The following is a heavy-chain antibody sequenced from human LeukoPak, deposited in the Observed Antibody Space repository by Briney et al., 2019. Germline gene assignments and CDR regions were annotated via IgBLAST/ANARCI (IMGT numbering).Heavy chain of an antibody. CDR1: GYTFTVYY. V-gene: IGHV1-2*02. Sequence: ASVKLSFKASGYTFTVYYMHWVRQAPGQGLEWVGWINPNSGGINYAQKFQGRVSMTRDTSISTAYMELSRLRSYDTAVYYCARGLYSSGWYAPPSFDYWGQGTLVTVSS. CDR2: INPNSGGI. D-gene: IGHD6-19*01. CDR3: ARGLYSSGWYAPPSFDY. J-gene: IGHJ4*02.